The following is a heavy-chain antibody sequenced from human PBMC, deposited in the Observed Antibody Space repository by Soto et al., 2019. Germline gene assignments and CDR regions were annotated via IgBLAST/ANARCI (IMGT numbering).Heavy chain of an antibody. CDR3: ARDLQQPMRVFDDSSGYLVGIFDY. D-gene: IGHD3-22*01. CDR2: IWYDGSNK. V-gene: IGHV3-33*01. Sequence: QVQLVESGGGVVQPGRSLRLSCAAPGFTFSSYGMHWVRQAPGKGLEWVAVIWYDGSNKYYADSVKGRFTISRDNSKNTLYLQMNSLRAEDTAVYYCARDLQQPMRVFDDSSGYLVGIFDYWGQGTLVTVSS. J-gene: IGHJ4*02. CDR1: GFTFSSYG.